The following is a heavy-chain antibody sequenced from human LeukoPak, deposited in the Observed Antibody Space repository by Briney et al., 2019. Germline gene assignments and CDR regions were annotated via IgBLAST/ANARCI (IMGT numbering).Heavy chain of an antibody. CDR1: GYTFTGYY. Sequence: ASVKVSCKASGYTFTGYYMHWVRQAPGQGLEWMGWINPNSGGTNYAQKFQGRVTMTRDTSISTAYMELSRLRSDDTAVYYCARGPITTVVTSGLDYWGQGTLVTVSS. J-gene: IGHJ4*02. CDR2: INPNSGGT. V-gene: IGHV1-2*02. CDR3: ARGPITTVVTSGLDY. D-gene: IGHD4-23*01.